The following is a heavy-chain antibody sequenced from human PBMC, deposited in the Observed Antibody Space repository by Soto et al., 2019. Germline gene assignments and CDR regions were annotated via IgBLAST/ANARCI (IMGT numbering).Heavy chain of an antibody. CDR1: GGCISSGGCC. Sequence: SLSIRCTVPGGCISSGGCCWSCIRQAPGKGLEGIVNIYYRWNTYYNPSLKSRLIISIDTSKNQFSLKVGSVTAADTAVYYCASSSLYGMDVWGQGTTVTVYS. CDR3: ASSSLYGMDV. V-gene: IGHV4-30-4*01. J-gene: IGHJ6*02. CDR2: IYYRWNT.